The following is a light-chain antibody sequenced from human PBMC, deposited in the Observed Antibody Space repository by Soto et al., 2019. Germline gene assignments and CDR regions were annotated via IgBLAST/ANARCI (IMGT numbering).Light chain of an antibody. J-gene: IGLJ1*01. Sequence: QSVLTQPASVSGAPGQSIAISCTGTSRDVGAYNYVSWYQQHPGKAPKLMIYEVSNRPSGVSNRFSGSKSGNTASLTISGLQAEDEADYYCSSYTSSSTPYVFGTGTKVTVL. CDR2: EVS. CDR3: SSYTSSSTPYV. V-gene: IGLV2-14*01. CDR1: SRDVGAYNY.